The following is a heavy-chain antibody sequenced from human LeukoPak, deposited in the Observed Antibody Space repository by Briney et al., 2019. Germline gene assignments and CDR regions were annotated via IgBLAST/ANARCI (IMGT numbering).Heavy chain of an antibody. Sequence: GGSLRLSCEASGLSFTNYAMMWVRQAPGKGLQWISTLTGYGGAYYADSGEGRFIISRDISKNTMFLQMYSLRAEDTAVYYCAKGAAAGKVDWFDPWGQGTLVTVSS. J-gene: IGHJ5*02. D-gene: IGHD6-13*01. CDR1: GLSFTNYA. V-gene: IGHV3-23*01. CDR2: LTGYGGA. CDR3: AKGAAAGKVDWFDP.